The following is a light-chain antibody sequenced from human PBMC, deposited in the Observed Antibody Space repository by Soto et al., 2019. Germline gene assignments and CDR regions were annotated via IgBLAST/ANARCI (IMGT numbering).Light chain of an antibody. CDR1: QSVSTN. CDR2: GAF. J-gene: IGKJ1*01. Sequence: DIVMTQSPATLSVSPGERATLSCRASQSVSTNLAWYQQKPGQAPRLLIYGAFTRATGIPARFSGSGSGTDFTLTISRLEPEDFAVYYCQQYGSSGTFGQGAKWIS. CDR3: QQYGSSGT. V-gene: IGKV3-15*01.